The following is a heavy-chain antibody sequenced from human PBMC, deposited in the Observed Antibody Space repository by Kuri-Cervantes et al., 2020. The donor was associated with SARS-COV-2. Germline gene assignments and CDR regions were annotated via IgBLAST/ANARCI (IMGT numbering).Heavy chain of an antibody. CDR2: INPNSGGT. CDR3: ARDFPFGGDY. CDR1: GYTFTTYD. Sequence: ASVKVSCKASGYTFTTYDINWVRQATGQGLEWMGWINPNSGGTNYAQKFRGRVTMTRDTSISTAYMELSRLRSDDTAVYYCARDFPFGGDYWGQGTLVTVSS. D-gene: IGHD3-16*01. J-gene: IGHJ4*02. V-gene: IGHV1-2*02.